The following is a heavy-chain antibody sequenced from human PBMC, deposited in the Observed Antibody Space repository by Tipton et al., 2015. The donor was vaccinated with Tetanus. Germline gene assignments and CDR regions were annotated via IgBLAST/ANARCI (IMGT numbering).Heavy chain of an antibody. D-gene: IGHD1-26*01. J-gene: IGHJ3*02. CDR2: IYHSGST. CDR1: GGSISSSNW. CDR3: AGVFVGVYAFDI. V-gene: IGHV4-4*02. Sequence: TLSLTCAVSGGSISSSNWWSWVRQPPGKGLEWIGEIYHSGSTNYNPSLKSRVTISVDKSKNQFSLKLSSVTAADTAVYYCAGVFVGVYAFDIWGQGTMVTVSS.